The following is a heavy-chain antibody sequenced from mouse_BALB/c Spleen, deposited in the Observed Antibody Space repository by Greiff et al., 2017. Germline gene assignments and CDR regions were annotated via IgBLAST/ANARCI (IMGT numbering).Heavy chain of an antibody. CDR2: ISSGGSYT. J-gene: IGHJ4*01. CDR1: GFTFSSYG. CDR3: ASLGYNDYDNYAMDY. V-gene: IGHV5-6*01. Sequence: EVNVVESGGDLVKPGGSLKLSCAASGFTFSSYGMSWVRQTPDKRLEWVATISSGGSYTYYPDSVKGRFTISRDNAKNTLYLQMSSLKSEDTAMYYCASLGYNDYDNYAMDYWGQGTSVTVSS. D-gene: IGHD2-4*01.